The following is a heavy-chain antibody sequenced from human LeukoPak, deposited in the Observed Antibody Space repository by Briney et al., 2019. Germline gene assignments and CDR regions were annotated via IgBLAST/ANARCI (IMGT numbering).Heavy chain of an antibody. Sequence: PSETLSLTCTVSGGSISSYYWSWIRQPPGKGLEWIGYIYYSGSTNYNPSLKSRVTISVDTSKNQFSLKLSSVTAADTAVYYCARHPGGAAAAKKPFDYWGQGTLVTVSS. CDR1: GGSISSYY. J-gene: IGHJ4*02. CDR2: IYYSGST. D-gene: IGHD6-13*01. CDR3: ARHPGGAAAAKKPFDY. V-gene: IGHV4-59*08.